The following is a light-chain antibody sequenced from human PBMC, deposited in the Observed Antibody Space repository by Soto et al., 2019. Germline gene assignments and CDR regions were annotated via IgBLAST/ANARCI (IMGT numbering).Light chain of an antibody. CDR3: QQQGT. V-gene: IGKV3-20*01. CDR2: AAS. Sequence: EIVLTQFPGTLSLSPGERATLSCRPSQSLSSSYVVWYQQKPGQAPRLLIYAASRRATGIPDRFSGSGSATEYTLTISRLEPEDSAVYYCQQQGTFGQWTKLEIK. CDR1: QSLSSSY. J-gene: IGKJ2*01.